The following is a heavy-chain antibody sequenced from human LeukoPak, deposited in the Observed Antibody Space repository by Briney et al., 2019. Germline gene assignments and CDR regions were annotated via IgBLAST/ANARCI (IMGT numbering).Heavy chain of an antibody. D-gene: IGHD3-10*01. CDR3: ARDMRSSRITMVRGVSRAGSSDGMDV. J-gene: IGHJ6*02. CDR2: ISRSGGST. CDR1: GFTFSSYV. V-gene: IGHV3-23*01. Sequence: PGGSLRLSCAASGFTFSSYVMHWVRQAPGQGLEWVSAISRSGGSTYYADSVKGRFTISRDNSKNTLYLQMNSLRAEDTAVYYCARDMRSSRITMVRGVSRAGSSDGMDVWGQGTTVTVSS.